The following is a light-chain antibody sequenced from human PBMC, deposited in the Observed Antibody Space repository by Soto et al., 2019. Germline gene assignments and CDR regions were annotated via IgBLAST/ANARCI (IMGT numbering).Light chain of an antibody. V-gene: IGKV3-20*01. CDR1: QSVSSDY. J-gene: IGKJ1*01. CDR2: GAS. CDR3: LQYGSSPWT. Sequence: EIVLTQSPGTLSLSPGERATLSCRASQSVSSDYLAWYQQKPGQSPRLLIYGASTRATGVPDNFRGSGSGTYFTLSINIVGPEDFAVYYCLQYGSSPWTFGQGTKVEIK.